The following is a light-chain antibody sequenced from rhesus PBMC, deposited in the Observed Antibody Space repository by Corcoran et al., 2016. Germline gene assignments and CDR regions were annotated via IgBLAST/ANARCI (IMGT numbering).Light chain of an antibody. Sequence: DIQMTQSPSSLSASVRDTVTITCRASQGISSWLAWYQQKPGKAPKLLIYKASSLQSGVPSRFSGSVCGTDFTLTIRSLQSEDFATYYCQQYSSRPWTFGQGTKVEIK. J-gene: IGKJ1*01. CDR1: QGISSW. CDR2: KAS. V-gene: IGKV1-22*01. CDR3: QQYSSRPWT.